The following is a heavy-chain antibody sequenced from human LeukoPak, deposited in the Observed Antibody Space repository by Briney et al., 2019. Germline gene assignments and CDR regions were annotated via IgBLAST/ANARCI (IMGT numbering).Heavy chain of an antibody. CDR2: IIPIFATT. D-gene: IGHD2-2*02. CDR3: ARERSPKPAAIDIADFYYMDV. V-gene: IGHV1-69*13. J-gene: IGHJ6*03. CDR1: GYTFTSLD. Sequence: SVKVSCKASGYTFTSLDINWVRLAPGQGLEWMGGIIPIFATTSYSQKFQGRITITADDSTSTVYMELSSLRSEDTAIYYCARERSPKPAAIDIADFYYMDVWGKGTTVTVSS.